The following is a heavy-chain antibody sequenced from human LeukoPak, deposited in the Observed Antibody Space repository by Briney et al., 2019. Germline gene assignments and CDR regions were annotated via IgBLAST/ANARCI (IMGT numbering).Heavy chain of an antibody. CDR2: IRYDGSNK. J-gene: IGHJ4*02. CDR1: GFTFSSYG. Sequence: GGSLRLSCAASGFTFSSYGMHWVRQAPGKGLEWVAFIRYDGSNKYYADSVKGRFTISGDNSKNTLYLQMNSLRAEDTSVYYCARSPGILGTNYFDYWGQGTLVTVSS. D-gene: IGHD1-26*01. V-gene: IGHV3-30*02. CDR3: ARSPGILGTNYFDY.